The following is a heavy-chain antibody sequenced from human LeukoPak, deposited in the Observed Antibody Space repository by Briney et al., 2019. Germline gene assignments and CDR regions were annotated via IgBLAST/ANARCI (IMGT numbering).Heavy chain of an antibody. V-gene: IGHV1-2*02. CDR2: VSPNNGGT. J-gene: IGHJ4*02. Sequence: GSVKVSCKASGYTFTAYYIHWVRQAPGQRLEWMGWVSPNNGGTNYAQKFQGRVTMTRDTSISTLYMDLNSLRSDDTSVYYCARSDVLYASQGEARYFNHWGQGTLVTVSS. CDR1: GYTFTAYY. CDR3: ARSDVLYASQGEARYFNH. D-gene: IGHD3-16*01.